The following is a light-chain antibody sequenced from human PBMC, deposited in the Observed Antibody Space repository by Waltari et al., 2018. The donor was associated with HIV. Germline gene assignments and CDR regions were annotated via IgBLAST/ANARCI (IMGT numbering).Light chain of an antibody. CDR3: QQFDVLPIT. CDR1: RDINKY. J-gene: IGKJ4*01. Sequence: DIQLHQSPSSLSASVGDSVTMTCQASRDINKYLNWFQHKSGKAPKLLIYDASSLETGVPAKFIGSGFGTDFTLTINNLQPEDVATYYCQQFDVLPITFGGGTKVEI. CDR2: DAS. V-gene: IGKV1-33*01.